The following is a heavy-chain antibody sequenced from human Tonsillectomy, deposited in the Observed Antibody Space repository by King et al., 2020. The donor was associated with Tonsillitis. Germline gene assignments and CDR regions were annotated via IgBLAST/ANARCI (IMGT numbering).Heavy chain of an antibody. CDR3: ARIDQIARWVQLGPFDY. J-gene: IGHJ4*02. CDR2: ISAYNGNT. D-gene: IGHD5-18*01. Sequence: VQLVQSGAEVKKPGASVKVSCKASGYTFTSYGISWVRQAPGQGLEWMGWISAYNGNTNYAQKLQGRVTMTTDTSTSTAYMELRSLRSDDTAVYYCARIDQIARWVQLGPFDYWGQGTLVTVSS. V-gene: IGHV1-18*01. CDR1: GYTFTSYG.